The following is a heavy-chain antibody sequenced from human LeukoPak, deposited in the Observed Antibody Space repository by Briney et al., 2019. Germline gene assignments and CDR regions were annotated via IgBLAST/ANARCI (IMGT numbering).Heavy chain of an antibody. CDR3: ARQAGAMLLHY. CDR1: GYSISSASDC. V-gene: IGHV4-39*01. Sequence: SETLSLTCIVSGYSISSASDCSVWLRQPPGKELEGIVTIYYSGSTFYNPSLKRLVTISAHTSKNHCPLQLSSMTASHTVVYYCARQAGAMLLHYWARGPLVSVS. CDR2: IYYSGST. D-gene: IGHD2-8*01. J-gene: IGHJ4*02.